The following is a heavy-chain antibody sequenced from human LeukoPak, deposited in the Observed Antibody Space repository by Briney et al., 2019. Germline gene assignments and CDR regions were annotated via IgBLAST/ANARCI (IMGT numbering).Heavy chain of an antibody. D-gene: IGHD2-15*01. V-gene: IGHV4-4*02. Sequence: SETLSLTCAVSGGSISSSNWWSWARQPPGKGLEWIGEIYHSGSTNYNPSLKSRVTISVDKSKNQFSLKLSSVTAADTAVYYCARENPRYCSGGNCYPNFDYWGQGTLVTVSS. CDR3: ARENPRYCSGGNCYPNFDY. CDR2: IYHSGST. CDR1: GGSISSSNW. J-gene: IGHJ4*02.